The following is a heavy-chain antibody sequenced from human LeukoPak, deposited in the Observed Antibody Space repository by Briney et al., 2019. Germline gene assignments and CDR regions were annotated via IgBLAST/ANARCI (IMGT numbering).Heavy chain of an antibody. D-gene: IGHD2-15*01. J-gene: IGHJ5*02. Sequence: GESLQISCQGSGYSINNYWIGWVRQMPGKGLEWMGIIYPADSDIRYSPSFQGQVTISADKSISTAYLQWSSLKASDTANYYCARQEYCSGGSCYTWFDPWGQGTLVIVSS. CDR2: IYPADSDI. CDR1: GYSINNYW. V-gene: IGHV5-51*01. CDR3: ARQEYCSGGSCYTWFDP.